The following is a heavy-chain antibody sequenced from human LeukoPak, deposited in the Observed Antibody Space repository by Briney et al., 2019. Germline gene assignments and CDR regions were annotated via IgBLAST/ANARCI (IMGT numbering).Heavy chain of an antibody. V-gene: IGHV3-15*01. D-gene: IGHD1-26*01. CDR1: GFTFSNAW. CDR2: IKSKTDGGTT. Sequence: GGSLRLSCAASGFTFSNAWMSWVRQAPGKGLEWVGRIKSKTDGGTTDYAAPVKGRFTISRDDSKNTLYLQMNSLKTEDTAVYYCTSEWELLPYYFDYWGQGTLVIVSS. J-gene: IGHJ4*02. CDR3: TSEWELLPYYFDY.